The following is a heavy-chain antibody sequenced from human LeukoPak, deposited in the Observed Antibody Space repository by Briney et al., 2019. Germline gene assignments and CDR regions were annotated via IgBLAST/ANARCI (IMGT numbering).Heavy chain of an antibody. V-gene: IGHV3-74*01. CDR3: AKDRRYSSDWHDAFDI. Sequence: GGSLRLSCAASGFIFTDYWMHWVRQGPGKELMWVARISGDGRATTYADSVKGRFTISRDNAMSTAFLQMKSLRAEDTAVYYCAKDRRYSSDWHDAFDIWGQGTMVTVSS. J-gene: IGHJ3*02. CDR1: GFIFTDYW. CDR2: ISGDGRAT. D-gene: IGHD6-19*01.